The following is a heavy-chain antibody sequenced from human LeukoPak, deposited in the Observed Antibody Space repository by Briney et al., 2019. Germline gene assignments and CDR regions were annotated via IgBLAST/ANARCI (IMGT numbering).Heavy chain of an antibody. CDR3: ARVGVAGLYYYYGMDV. D-gene: IGHD3-3*01. V-gene: IGHV4-59*01. Sequence: SETLSLTCTVSGGSISSYYWSWIRQPPGKGLEWIGYIYYSGSTNYNPSLKSRVTISVDTSKNQFSLKLSSVTAADTAVYYCARVGVAGLYYYYGMDVWGQGTTVTVSS. CDR2: IYYSGST. CDR1: GGSISSYY. J-gene: IGHJ6*02.